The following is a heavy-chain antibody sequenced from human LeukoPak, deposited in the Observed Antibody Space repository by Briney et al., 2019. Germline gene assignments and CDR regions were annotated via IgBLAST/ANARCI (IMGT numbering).Heavy chain of an antibody. Sequence: GGSLRLSCAASGFTFSSYWMSWVRQAPGKGLEWVANIKQDGSEKYYVDSVKGRFTISRVNAKNSLYLQMNSLRAEDTAVYYCARDGYSSGWFYYYYYGMDVWGQGTTVTVSS. D-gene: IGHD6-19*01. V-gene: IGHV3-7*01. CDR1: GFTFSSYW. CDR3: ARDGYSSGWFYYYYYGMDV. CDR2: IKQDGSEK. J-gene: IGHJ6*02.